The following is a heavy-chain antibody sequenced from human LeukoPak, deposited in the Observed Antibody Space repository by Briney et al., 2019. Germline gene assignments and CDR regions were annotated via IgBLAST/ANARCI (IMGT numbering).Heavy chain of an antibody. D-gene: IGHD6-13*01. CDR3: ARDMGRAWYGPPDY. Sequence: GGSLRLSCAASGFTFSSYGMHWVRQAPGKGLEWVAVIWYDGSNKYYADSVKGRFRIARDNSKNTLYLQMNSLRAEDTAVYFCARDMGRAWYGPPDYWGQGTLVTVSS. J-gene: IGHJ4*02. V-gene: IGHV3-33*01. CDR2: IWYDGSNK. CDR1: GFTFSSYG.